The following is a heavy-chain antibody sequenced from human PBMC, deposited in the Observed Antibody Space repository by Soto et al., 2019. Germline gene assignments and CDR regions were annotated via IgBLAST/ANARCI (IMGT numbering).Heavy chain of an antibody. V-gene: IGHV4-39*01. J-gene: IGHJ4*02. CDR1: GGSISSGSYY. Sequence: SETLSLTCTVSGGSISSGSYYWGWIRQPPGKGLEWIGSIYYSGSTDYNPSLKSRVTISVDTSKNQFSLKLSSVTAADTDTYDCARVTEDIAVAAEKIDYWGQGTRVTVSS. CDR3: ARVTEDIAVAAEKIDY. CDR2: IYYSGST. D-gene: IGHD6-19*01.